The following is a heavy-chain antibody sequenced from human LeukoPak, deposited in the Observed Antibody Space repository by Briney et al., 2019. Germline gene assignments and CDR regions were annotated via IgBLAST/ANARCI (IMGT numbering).Heavy chain of an antibody. J-gene: IGHJ4*02. CDR1: GFTFSSYA. CDR2: ISSSGSTI. D-gene: IGHD3-10*01. CDR3: ARDSYGSGSPSFDY. Sequence: GGSLRLSCAASGFTFSSYAMHWVRQAPGKGLEWVSYISSSGSTIYYADSVKGRFTISRDNAKNPLYLQMNSLRAEDTAVYYCARDSYGSGSPSFDYWGQGTLVTVSS. V-gene: IGHV3-48*03.